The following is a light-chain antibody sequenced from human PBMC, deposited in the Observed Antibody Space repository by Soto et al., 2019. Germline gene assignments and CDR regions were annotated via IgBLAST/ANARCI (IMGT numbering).Light chain of an antibody. CDR1: QSINAH. CDR2: GAS. CDR3: QQYNTCLWT. V-gene: IGKV3-15*01. Sequence: EVVMTQSPATLSVSPGERVTLSCRASQSINAHLAWYQQKPGQAPRLLIHGASTRATGIPARFSGSGFGKEFILTIRSLQSEDFAVYYCQQYNTCLWTFGQGTKVEIQ. J-gene: IGKJ1*01.